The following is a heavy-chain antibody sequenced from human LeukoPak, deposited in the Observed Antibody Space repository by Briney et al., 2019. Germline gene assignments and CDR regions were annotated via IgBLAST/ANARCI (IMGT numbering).Heavy chain of an antibody. V-gene: IGHV3-9*01. Sequence: GRSLRLSCAASGFTFDDYAMHWVRQAPGKGLEWVSGISRNSGSIGYADSVKGRFTISRDNAKNSLYLQMNSLRAEDTALYYCASLQAQGDYWGQGTLVTVSS. J-gene: IGHJ4*02. CDR3: ASLQAQGDY. CDR2: ISRNSGSI. CDR1: GFTFDDYA.